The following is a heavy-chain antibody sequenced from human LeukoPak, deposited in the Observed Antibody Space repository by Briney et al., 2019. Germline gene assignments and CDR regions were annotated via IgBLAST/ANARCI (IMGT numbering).Heavy chain of an antibody. CDR1: GYSISSGDY. J-gene: IGHJ4*02. CDR3: ARQGSSGYSIDY. Sequence: PSETLSLTCTVSGYSISSGDYWGWIRQTPGKGLEWIGTINHSGSTYYNPSLKSRVTISVDTSKNQFSLKLSSVTAADTAVYYCARQGSSGYSIDYWGQGTLVTVSS. V-gene: IGHV4-38-2*02. CDR2: INHSGST. D-gene: IGHD3-22*01.